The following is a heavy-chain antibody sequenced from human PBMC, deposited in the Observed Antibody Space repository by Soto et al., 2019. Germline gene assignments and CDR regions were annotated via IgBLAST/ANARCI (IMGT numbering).Heavy chain of an antibody. CDR1: GGTFSSYA. Sequence: VASVKVSCKASGGTFSSYAISWVRQAPGQGLEWMGGIIPIFGTANYAQKFQGRVTITADESTSTAYMELSSLRSEDTAVYYCARDLGYCSSTSCPGPFDYWGQGTPVTVSS. CDR3: ARDLGYCSSTSCPGPFDY. D-gene: IGHD2-2*01. V-gene: IGHV1-69*13. J-gene: IGHJ4*02. CDR2: IIPIFGTA.